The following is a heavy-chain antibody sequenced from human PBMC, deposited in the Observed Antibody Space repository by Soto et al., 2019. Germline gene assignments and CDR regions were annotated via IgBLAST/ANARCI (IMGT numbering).Heavy chain of an antibody. CDR3: ARAGVFGDYEWYWFVP. D-gene: IGHD4-17*01. CDR2: IIPIFGTA. Sequence: SVKVSCKASGGTFSSYAISWVRQAPGQGLEWMGGIIPIFGTANYAQKFQGRVTITADESTSTAYMELSSLSSEDTAVYYCARAGVFGDYEWYWFVPWGQGTLVTVSA. CDR1: GGTFSSYA. J-gene: IGHJ5*02. V-gene: IGHV1-69*13.